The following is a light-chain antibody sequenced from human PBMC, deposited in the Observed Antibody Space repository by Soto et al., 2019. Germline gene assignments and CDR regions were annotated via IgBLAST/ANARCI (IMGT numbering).Light chain of an antibody. V-gene: IGKV1-6*01. CDR2: GAS. CDR1: QGIGNA. Sequence: AIQMTQSPSSLSASVGDRVTISCRASQGIGNALGWYQQKPGKPPKVLIYGASNLQSGVPSRFSGSGSGTYFTLTISRLAPEDFATYYCLQDYNYPRTFGQGTKVDIK. CDR3: LQDYNYPRT. J-gene: IGKJ1*01.